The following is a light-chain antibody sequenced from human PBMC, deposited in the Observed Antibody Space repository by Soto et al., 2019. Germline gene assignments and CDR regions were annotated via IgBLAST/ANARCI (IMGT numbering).Light chain of an antibody. V-gene: IGKV1-5*01. CDR1: QRISTW. CDR2: DAS. CDR3: QQSYSTLRT. Sequence: DIQMTQSPSTLSASVGDGVTITCRASQRISTWLAWYQQKPGKAPKLLISDASSLETGVPSRFSGSGSGTEFTLTISSLQPDDFATYYCQQSYSTLRTFGQRTKVDIK. J-gene: IGKJ1*01.